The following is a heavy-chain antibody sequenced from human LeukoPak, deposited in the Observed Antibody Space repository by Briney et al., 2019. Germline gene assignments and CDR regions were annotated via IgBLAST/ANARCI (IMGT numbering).Heavy chain of an antibody. D-gene: IGHD5-24*01. V-gene: IGHV4-30-4*01. CDR3: ARGGEGYNYVY. J-gene: IGHJ4*02. CDR2: ISYSGST. Sequence: SQTLSLTCTVSGGSISSANYYWNWIRQPPGKGLEWIGYISYSGSTHYNPSLKSRATTSADTSKNQFSLKLTSMTAADTAVYHCARGGEGYNYVYWGQGTLVTVSS. CDR1: GGSISSANYY.